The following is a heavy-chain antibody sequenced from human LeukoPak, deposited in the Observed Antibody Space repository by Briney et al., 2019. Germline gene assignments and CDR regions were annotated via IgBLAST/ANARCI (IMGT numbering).Heavy chain of an antibody. D-gene: IGHD3-3*01. CDR1: GFTFSSYW. CDR3: AREESLGYDFWSALIPTGSAFDI. V-gene: IGHV3-7*01. Sequence: GGSLRLSCAASGFTFSSYWMSWVRQAPGKGLEWVANIKQDGSEKYYVDSVKGRFTISRDNAKNSLYLQMNSLRAEDTAVYCCAREESLGYDFWSALIPTGSAFDIWGQGTMVTVSS. J-gene: IGHJ3*02. CDR2: IKQDGSEK.